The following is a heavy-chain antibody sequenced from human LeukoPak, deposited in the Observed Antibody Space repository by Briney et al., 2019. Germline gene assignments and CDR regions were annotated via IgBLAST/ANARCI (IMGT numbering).Heavy chain of an antibody. Sequence: GASVKVSCKASGYTFTSYYMHWVRQAPGQGLEWMGIINPSGGSTSYAQKFQGRVTMTRDMSTSTVYMELSSLRSEDTAVYYCARDHKGGIAVAGRPPFWDYWGQGTLVTVSS. CDR1: GYTFTSYY. CDR2: INPSGGST. D-gene: IGHD6-19*01. V-gene: IGHV1-46*01. CDR3: ARDHKGGIAVAGRPPFWDY. J-gene: IGHJ4*02.